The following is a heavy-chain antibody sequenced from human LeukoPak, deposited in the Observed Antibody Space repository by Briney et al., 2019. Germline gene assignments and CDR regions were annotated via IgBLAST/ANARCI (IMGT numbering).Heavy chain of an antibody. CDR3: ARDRRGRYCSSISCYLGCFDP. CDR2: FDPEDGET. J-gene: IGHJ5*02. V-gene: IGHV1-24*01. D-gene: IGHD2-2*01. Sequence: ASVKVSCKVSGYTLTELSMHWVRQAPGKGLEWMGGFDPEDGETIYAQKFQGRVTMTEDTSTDTAYMELSSLRSEDTAVYYCARDRRGRYCSSISCYLGCFDPWGQGTLVTVSS. CDR1: GYTLTELS.